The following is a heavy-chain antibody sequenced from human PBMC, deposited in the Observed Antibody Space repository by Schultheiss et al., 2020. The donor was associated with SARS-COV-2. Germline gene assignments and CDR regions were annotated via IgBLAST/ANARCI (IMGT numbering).Heavy chain of an antibody. CDR2: IYWNDDK. V-gene: IGHV2-5*01. CDR1: GFSLSTSGVG. Sequence: SGPTLVKPTQTLTLTCTFSGFSLSTSGVGVAWIRQPPGEALEWLALIYWNDDKRYSPSLRNRLTITKDTSKNQVVLTMTNMDPVDTATYYCARIRETKYYDFWSGYYGSDYYYYGMDVWGQGTTVTVSS. CDR3: ARIRETKYYDFWSGYYGSDYYYYGMDV. J-gene: IGHJ6*02. D-gene: IGHD3-3*01.